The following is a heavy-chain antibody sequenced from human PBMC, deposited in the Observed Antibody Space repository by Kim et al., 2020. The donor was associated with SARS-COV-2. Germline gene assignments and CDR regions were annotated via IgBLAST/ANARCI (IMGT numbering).Heavy chain of an antibody. Sequence: SETLSLTCTVSGDSISGYYWSWIRQPPGKGLEWIGYVYYSGSTSTNYNPSLKSRVTISVDTSNNQFSLKLNSVTAADTAVYFCARKDSCSYYGNWFDPWGQGTLVTVSS. CDR3: ARKDSCSYYGNWFDP. V-gene: IGHV4-59*01. J-gene: IGHJ5*02. D-gene: IGHD6-13*01. CDR2: VYYSGSTST. CDR1: GDSISGYY.